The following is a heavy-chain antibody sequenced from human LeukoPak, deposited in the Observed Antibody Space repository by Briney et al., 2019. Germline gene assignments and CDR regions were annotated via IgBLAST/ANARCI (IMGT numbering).Heavy chain of an antibody. CDR3: AREEGAPIAAANV. D-gene: IGHD6-13*01. CDR1: GYTFSTYT. CDR2: ISPNNGRT. Sequence: ASVKVSSKASGYTFSTYTISWVRQAPGQGLERMGWISPNNGRTNYAQRLQGRVTMTTDTSTSTAYMELRSLRSDDTAVYYCAREEGAPIAAANVWGLGTMVTVSS. V-gene: IGHV1-18*01. J-gene: IGHJ3*01.